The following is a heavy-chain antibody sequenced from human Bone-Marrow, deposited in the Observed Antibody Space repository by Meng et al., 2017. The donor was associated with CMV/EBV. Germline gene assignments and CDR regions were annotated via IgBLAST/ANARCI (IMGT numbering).Heavy chain of an antibody. CDR1: GYSFANYW. J-gene: IGHJ5*02. CDR3: AGGGDYDNWFDP. V-gene: IGHV5-51*01. D-gene: IGHD4-17*01. CDR2: IYPGDSDT. Sequence: GESLKISCKGSGYSFANYWIGWVRQMPGKGLEWMGIIYPGDSDTRYRPSFQGQVTISADKSISTAYMELSRLRSDDTAVYYCAGGGDYDNWFDPWGQGTPVTVSS.